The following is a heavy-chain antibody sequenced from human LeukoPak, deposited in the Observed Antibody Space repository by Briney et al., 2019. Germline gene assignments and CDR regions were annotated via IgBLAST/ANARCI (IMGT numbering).Heavy chain of an antibody. D-gene: IGHD4-23*01. CDR2: INAYNGNT. V-gene: IGHV1-18*01. J-gene: IGHJ5*02. Sequence: ASVTVSCKASGYTFTSYGISWVRQAPGQGLEWMGWINAYNGNTNYAQKLQGRVNMTTDTSASTAYMELRSLRSDDTAVYYCARIFLSVVAPKRWVDPWGQGTLVTVSS. CDR3: ARIFLSVVAPKRWVDP. CDR1: GYTFTSYG.